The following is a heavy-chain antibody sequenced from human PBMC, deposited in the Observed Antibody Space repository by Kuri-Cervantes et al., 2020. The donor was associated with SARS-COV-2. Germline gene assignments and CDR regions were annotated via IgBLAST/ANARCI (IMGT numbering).Heavy chain of an antibody. CDR2: INPKSGGT. V-gene: IGHV1-2*04. CDR1: GYTFTGYY. Sequence: ASVKVSCKASGYTFTGYYVHWIRQAPGEGLEWMGWINPKSGGTNYAQKFQGWVTMTRETSISTAYMELSRLRSDDTAVYYCARGPAITIFGVLRGRENWFDPWGQGTLVTSPQ. J-gene: IGHJ5*02. D-gene: IGHD3-3*01. CDR3: ARGPAITIFGVLRGRENWFDP.